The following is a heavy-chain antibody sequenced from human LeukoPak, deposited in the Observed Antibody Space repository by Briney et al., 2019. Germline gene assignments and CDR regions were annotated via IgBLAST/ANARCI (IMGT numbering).Heavy chain of an antibody. D-gene: IGHD2-2*01. J-gene: IGHJ6*02. Sequence: PSETLSLTCTVSGGSISSSSYYWGWIRQPPGKGLEWIGSIYYSGSTNYNPSLKSRVTISLDISKNQFSLKLSSVTAADTAVYYCARGPPAKPGTGYYYGMDVWGQGTTVTVSS. CDR3: ARGPPAKPGTGYYYGMDV. V-gene: IGHV4-39*07. CDR1: GGSISSSSYY. CDR2: IYYSGST.